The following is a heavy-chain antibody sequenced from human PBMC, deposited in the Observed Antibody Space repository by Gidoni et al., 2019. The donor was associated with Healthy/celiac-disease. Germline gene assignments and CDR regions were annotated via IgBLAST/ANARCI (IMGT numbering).Heavy chain of an antibody. Sequence: EVQLVGSGGGLVQTGGSLRLSFAASGFTFSSYSMNWVRQAPGKGLEWVSYISSSSSTIYYADSGKGRFTISRDNAKNSLYLQMNSLRDEDTAVYYCAREYSSSSDYWGQGTLVTVSS. CDR3: AREYSSSSDY. J-gene: IGHJ4*02. CDR2: ISSSSSTI. D-gene: IGHD6-6*01. V-gene: IGHV3-48*02. CDR1: GFTFSSYS.